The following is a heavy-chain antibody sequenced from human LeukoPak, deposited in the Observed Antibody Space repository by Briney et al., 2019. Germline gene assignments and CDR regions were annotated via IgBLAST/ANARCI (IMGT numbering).Heavy chain of an antibody. Sequence: GGSLRLSCAASGFTFSSYSMNWVRQAPGKGLELVSSISSSSSYIYYADSVKGRFTISRDNAKNSLYLQMNSLRAEDTAVYYCARDLRGYYYDSSGGGFWGQGTLVTVSS. V-gene: IGHV3-21*01. D-gene: IGHD3-22*01. J-gene: IGHJ4*02. CDR2: ISSSSSYI. CDR1: GFTFSSYS. CDR3: ARDLRGYYYDSSGGGF.